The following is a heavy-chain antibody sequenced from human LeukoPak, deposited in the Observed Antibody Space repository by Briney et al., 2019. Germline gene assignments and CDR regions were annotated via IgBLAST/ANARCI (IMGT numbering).Heavy chain of an antibody. Sequence: GGSLRLSCAASGFTFTNYWMSWVRQAPGKGLEWVANIEQDGSEKYYVDSVKGRFTISRDNAKNSLYLQMNSLRAEDTAVYYCARVGYSYGLYYYYYYMDVWGKGTTVTVSS. V-gene: IGHV3-7*01. J-gene: IGHJ6*03. CDR3: ARVGYSYGLYYYYYYMDV. D-gene: IGHD5-18*01. CDR1: GFTFTNYW. CDR2: IEQDGSEK.